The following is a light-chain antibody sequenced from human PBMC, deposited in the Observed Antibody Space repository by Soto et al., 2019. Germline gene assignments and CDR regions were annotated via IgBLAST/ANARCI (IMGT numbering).Light chain of an antibody. CDR3: QQSYSSPLT. J-gene: IGKJ4*01. CDR1: QNIGND. Sequence: IQMTQSPSSLSPSVRHRVISACRSSQNIGNDLNWYQQKPGKAPQVLIYAASSLQSGVPSRFSGSGSGTDFTLTISSLQPEDFETYYCQQSYSSPLTFGGGTNGDI. V-gene: IGKV1-39*01. CDR2: AAS.